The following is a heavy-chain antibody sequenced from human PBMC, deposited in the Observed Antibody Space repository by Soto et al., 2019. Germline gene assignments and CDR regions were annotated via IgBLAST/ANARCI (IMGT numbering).Heavy chain of an antibody. CDR1: GYTCTSYA. CDR2: INAGNGNT. V-gene: IGHV1-3*01. D-gene: IGHD2-2*01. J-gene: IGHJ3*02. CDR3: ATAIADDAFDI. Sequence: ASVKVSGKASGYTCTSYAMHWVRQAPGQRLEWMGWINAGNGNTKYSQKFQGRVTITRDTSASTAYMELSSLRSEDTAVYYCATAIADDAFDIWGRGTMVTVSS.